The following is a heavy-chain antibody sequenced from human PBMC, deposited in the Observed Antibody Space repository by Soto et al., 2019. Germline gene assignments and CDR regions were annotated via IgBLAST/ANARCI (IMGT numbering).Heavy chain of an antibody. V-gene: IGHV4-59*01. CDR1: GASITHYY. J-gene: IGHJ4*02. Sequence: QVQLQESGPELVKPSETLSLTCAVSGASITHYYWNWIRQSPGKGLEWIVSFSSTGSTVYNPSLGSRVTISLDTSKNQFSLTLNSVTAADTAVYYCARGGGSPYQNHEFDFWGQGTLVTVSS. CDR3: ARGGGSPYQNHEFDF. CDR2: FSSTGST. D-gene: IGHD6-13*01.